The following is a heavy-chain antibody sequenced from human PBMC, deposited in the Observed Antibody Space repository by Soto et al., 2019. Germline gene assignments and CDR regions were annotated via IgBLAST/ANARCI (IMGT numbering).Heavy chain of an antibody. CDR2: INSDGITT. J-gene: IGHJ6*02. D-gene: IGHD2-15*01. CDR3: ARDRLYMDV. V-gene: IGHV3-74*01. CDR1: GFTFSSYW. Sequence: PGGSLSLSCAASGFTFSSYWMHWVRQGPGKGLVWVSRINSDGITTNYADSVKGRFTISRDNAKNTLYLQMNSLRAEDTAVYYCARDRLYMDVWGQGTTVTVSS.